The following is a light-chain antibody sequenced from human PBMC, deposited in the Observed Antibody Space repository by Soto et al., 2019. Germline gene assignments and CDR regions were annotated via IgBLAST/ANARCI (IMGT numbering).Light chain of an antibody. CDR3: QLYNCYHFS. V-gene: IGKV1-5*03. CDR1: QSISSW. CDR2: EAS. J-gene: IGKJ4*01. Sequence: DIQMTQSPSTLSASVGDRVTITCRASQSISSWLAWYQQKPGKAPNLLIYEASSLESGVPSRFSGSGSRTEFPLTISSLQPDDFATYFCQLYNCYHFSFGGGTKV.